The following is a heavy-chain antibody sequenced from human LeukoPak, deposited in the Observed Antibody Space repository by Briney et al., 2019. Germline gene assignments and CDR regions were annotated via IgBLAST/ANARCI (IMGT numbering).Heavy chain of an antibody. V-gene: IGHV4-31*03. CDR2: IFSSGST. CDR1: GGSISRGAYY. Sequence: KPSETLFLTCTVSGGSISRGAYYWSWIRQVPGKGLEWIAYIFSSGSTSYNPSLRSRVTVSFDSSKNQFFLNLSSVTAADTAVYYCAREAWAGTLSGWFDPWGQGTLVTVSS. CDR3: AREAWAGTLSGWFDP. J-gene: IGHJ5*02. D-gene: IGHD1-7*01.